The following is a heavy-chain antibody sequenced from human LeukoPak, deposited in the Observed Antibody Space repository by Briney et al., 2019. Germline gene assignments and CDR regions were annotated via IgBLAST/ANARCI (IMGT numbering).Heavy chain of an antibody. D-gene: IGHD2-2*01. Sequence: ASVKVSRKASVYTFTSYGISWVRQAPGQGLEWMGWISAYNGNTNYAQKLQGRVTMTTDTSTSTAYMELRSLRSDDTAVYHCARGGKYCSSTSCQVWGQGTMVTVSS. V-gene: IGHV1-18*01. CDR3: ARGGKYCSSTSCQV. CDR2: ISAYNGNT. J-gene: IGHJ3*01. CDR1: VYTFTSYG.